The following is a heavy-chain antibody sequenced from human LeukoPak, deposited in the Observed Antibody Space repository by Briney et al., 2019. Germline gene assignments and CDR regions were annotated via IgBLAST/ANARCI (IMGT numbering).Heavy chain of an antibody. V-gene: IGHV3-21*01. Sequence: GGSLRLSCAASGFTFSSYTMNWVRQAPGKGLEWVSAISSSSSYIYYADSVKGRFTISRHNAKRSLYLQMNSLRAEDTAVYYCARHGVLLWFGELSPRAHYFDYWGQGTLVTVSS. D-gene: IGHD3-10*01. J-gene: IGHJ4*02. CDR2: ISSSSSYI. CDR1: GFTFSSYT. CDR3: ARHGVLLWFGELSPRAHYFDY.